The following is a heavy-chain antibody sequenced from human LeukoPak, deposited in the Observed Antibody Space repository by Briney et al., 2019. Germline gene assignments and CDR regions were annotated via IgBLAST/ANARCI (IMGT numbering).Heavy chain of an antibody. V-gene: IGHV3-74*01. Sequence: GGSLRVSCAASGFTFSNYWMHWVRQAPGKGLVWVSRINSDGSSTSYADSVKGRFTISRDNAKNTLYLQMNSLRAEDTAVYYCARVSSGSYFGYYYYYMDVRGKGTTVTVSS. CDR2: INSDGSST. D-gene: IGHD1-26*01. J-gene: IGHJ6*03. CDR1: GFTFSNYW. CDR3: ARVSSGSYFGYYYYYMDV.